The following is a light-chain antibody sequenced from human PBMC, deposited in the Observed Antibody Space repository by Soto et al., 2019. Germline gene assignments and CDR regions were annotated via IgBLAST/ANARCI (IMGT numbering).Light chain of an antibody. V-gene: IGKV3-20*01. J-gene: IGKJ5*01. CDR2: GAA. Sequence: EIVLTQSPCTLSLSPGERATLSXRXXXSVSSSCLVWYRQKAGQAPGLLILGAASRATGGPDRFSGSWSGTDFTLTISRLEPEDSAVYYCQQYGSSPPSRTFGQGTRLEIK. CDR1: XSVSSSC. CDR3: QQYGSSPPSRT.